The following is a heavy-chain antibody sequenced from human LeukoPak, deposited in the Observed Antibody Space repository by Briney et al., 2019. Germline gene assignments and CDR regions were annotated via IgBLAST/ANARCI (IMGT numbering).Heavy chain of an antibody. V-gene: IGHV3-53*01. CDR1: GFTVSSNS. J-gene: IGHJ4*02. D-gene: IGHD3-10*01. CDR2: IYSAGSI. CDR3: AKDAARWFGELDLSYFDY. Sequence: PGGSLRLSCTVSGFTVSSNSMSWVRQAPGKGLEWVSFIYSAGSIYYSDSVKGRFTISIDNSKNTLYLQMNSLRAEDTAVYYCAKDAARWFGELDLSYFDYWGQGTLVTVSS.